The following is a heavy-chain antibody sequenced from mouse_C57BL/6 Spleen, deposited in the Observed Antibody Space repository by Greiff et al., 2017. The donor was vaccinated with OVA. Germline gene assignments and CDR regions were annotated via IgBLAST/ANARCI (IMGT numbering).Heavy chain of an antibody. CDR3: ARQETGTLAY. D-gene: IGHD4-1*01. V-gene: IGHV5-6*01. CDR2: IISGGRYT. Sequence: EVQVVESGGDLVKPGGSLKLSCAASGFTFSSYGMSWVRQTPDTRLEWVATIISGGRYTYYPDSVKGRFTISRDTAKNTLYLQMSSLKSEDTAMYYCARQETGTLAYWGKGTLVTVSA. J-gene: IGHJ3*01. CDR1: GFTFSSYG.